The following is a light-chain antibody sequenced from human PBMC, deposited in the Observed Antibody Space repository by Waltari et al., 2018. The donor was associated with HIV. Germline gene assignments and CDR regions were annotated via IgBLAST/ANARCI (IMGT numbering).Light chain of an antibody. CDR3: QQDDNLPRLFT. CDR2: DAS. J-gene: IGKJ3*01. Sequence: DIQLTQSPSSLSASVGDSVTITCQASQDISNYLNWYQQKPGKAPKLLIYDASNLETGVPSMFSGSGSGTDFTFTISSLQPEDIATYYCQQDDNLPRLFTFDPGTKVDIK. V-gene: IGKV1-33*01. CDR1: QDISNY.